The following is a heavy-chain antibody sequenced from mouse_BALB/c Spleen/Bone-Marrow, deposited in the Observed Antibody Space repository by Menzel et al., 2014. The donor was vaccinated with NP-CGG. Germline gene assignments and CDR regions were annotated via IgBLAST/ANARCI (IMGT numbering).Heavy chain of an antibody. CDR1: GYAFTNYL. D-gene: IGHD1-1*01. CDR2: INSGSGGT. V-gene: IGHV1-54*01. CDR3: ARRITEVVPPAY. Sequence: QVQLQQSGAELVRPGTSVKVSCKASGYAFTNYLIEWVKQRPGQGLEWIGVINSGSGGTDYNEKFKGKATLTADKSSSTAYMQLSSLTSDDSAVYFCARRITEVVPPAYWGQGTLVTVSA. J-gene: IGHJ3*01.